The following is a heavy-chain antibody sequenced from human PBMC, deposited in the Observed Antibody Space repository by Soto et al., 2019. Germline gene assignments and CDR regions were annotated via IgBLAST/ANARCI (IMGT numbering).Heavy chain of an antibody. D-gene: IGHD3-22*01. V-gene: IGHV3-30*03. Sequence: GGSLRLSCASSGFTFRSHGMHWVRQAPGKGLEWVAVISYDGSNKYYADSVKGRFTISRDNSKNTLYLQMNSLGAEDTAVYYCATNLHYYDSSGYYYPADPYGMDVWGQGTTVTVSS. CDR1: GFTFRSHG. J-gene: IGHJ6*02. CDR2: ISYDGSNK. CDR3: ATNLHYYDSSGYYYPADPYGMDV.